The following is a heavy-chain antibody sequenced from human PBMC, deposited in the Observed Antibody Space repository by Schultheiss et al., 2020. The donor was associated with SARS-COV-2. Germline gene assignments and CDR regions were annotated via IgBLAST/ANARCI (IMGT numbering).Heavy chain of an antibody. D-gene: IGHD7-27*01. CDR2: IKSKTDGGTT. V-gene: IGHV3-15*01. Sequence: GGSLRLSCAASGFTFSNAWMSWVRQAPGKGLEWVGRIKSKTDGGTTDYAAPVKGRFTISRDDSKNTLYLQMNSLKTEDTAVYYCTTLPTRNWGSYYYYGMDVWGQGTTVTVSS. J-gene: IGHJ6*02. CDR3: TTLPTRNWGSYYYYGMDV. CDR1: GFTFSNAW.